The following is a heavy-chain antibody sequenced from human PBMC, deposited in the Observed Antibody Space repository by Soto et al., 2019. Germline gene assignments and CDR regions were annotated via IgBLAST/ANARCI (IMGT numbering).Heavy chain of an antibody. V-gene: IGHV3-23*01. CDR1: GFTFSSYA. D-gene: IGHD2-8*02. Sequence: PGGSLRLSCAASGFTFSSYAMSWVRQAPGKGLEWVSAISGSGGSTYYADSVKGRFTISRDNSKNTLYLQMNSLRAEDTAVYYCAKGRTPIRGILGPSFDYWGQGTLVTVSS. CDR2: ISGSGGST. CDR3: AKGRTPIRGILGPSFDY. J-gene: IGHJ4*02.